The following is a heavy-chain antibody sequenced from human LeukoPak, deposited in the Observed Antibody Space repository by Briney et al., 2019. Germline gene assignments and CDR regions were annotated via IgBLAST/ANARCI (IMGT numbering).Heavy chain of an antibody. Sequence: ASVKVSCKASGYTFTSYGISWVRQAPEQGLEWMGWISAYNGNTNYAQKLQGRVTMTTDTSTSTAYMELRSLRSDDTAVYYCAMSERMNDAFDIWGQGTMVTVSS. CDR3: AMSERMNDAFDI. J-gene: IGHJ3*02. CDR1: GYTFTSYG. V-gene: IGHV1-18*04. D-gene: IGHD2-15*01. CDR2: ISAYNGNT.